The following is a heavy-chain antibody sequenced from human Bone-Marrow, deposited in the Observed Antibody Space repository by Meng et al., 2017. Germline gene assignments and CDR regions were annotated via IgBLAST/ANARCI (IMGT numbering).Heavy chain of an antibody. CDR3: NWNDFGDY. J-gene: IGHJ4*02. V-gene: IGHV3-15*01. CDR2: IKSKTDGETP. Sequence: EVQLVEAGGGLVRPGGSLRLSCAASGFTFSNAWMSWVRQAPGRGLEWVARIKSKTDGETPDYAAPVKGRFTISRDDSKNTLYLQMHSLKTEDTAVYYCNWNDFGDYWGQGALVTVSS. D-gene: IGHD1-1*01. CDR1: GFTFSNAW.